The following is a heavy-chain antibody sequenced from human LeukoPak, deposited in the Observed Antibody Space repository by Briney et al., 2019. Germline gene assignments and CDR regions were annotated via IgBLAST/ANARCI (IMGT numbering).Heavy chain of an antibody. J-gene: IGHJ4*02. CDR2: INWNGGST. CDR3: ASAGLTYGSGSYFVY. V-gene: IGHV3-20*04. Sequence: GGSLRLSCAASGFPFDDYGMTWVRQAPGKGLEWASGINWNGGSTVYADSVKGRFTISRDNAKNSLYLQMNSLRAEDTALYYCASAGLTYGSGSYFVYWGQGTLVTVSS. D-gene: IGHD3-10*01. CDR1: GFPFDDYG.